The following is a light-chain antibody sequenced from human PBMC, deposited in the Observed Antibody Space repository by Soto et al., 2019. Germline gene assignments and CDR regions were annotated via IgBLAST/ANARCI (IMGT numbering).Light chain of an antibody. CDR3: QQFANLPLT. Sequence: DIQMTQSPSSLSASVGDRVTITCQATHDINNYVNWYQQKAGKAPNLLISDASNLETGVPSRFSGSGPGTDFTLTISSLQPEDFATYSCQQFANLPLTFGGGTRVEV. CDR2: DAS. J-gene: IGKJ4*01. V-gene: IGKV1-33*01. CDR1: HDINNY.